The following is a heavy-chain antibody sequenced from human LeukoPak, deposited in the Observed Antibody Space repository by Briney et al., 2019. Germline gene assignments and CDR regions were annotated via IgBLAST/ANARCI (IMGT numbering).Heavy chain of an antibody. V-gene: IGHV3-30*02. Sequence: GGSLRLSCAASGFTFSSYGMHWVRQAPGKGLEWVAFIRYDGSNKYYADSVKGRFTISRDNSKNTLYPQMNSLRAEDTAVYYCAKDLSDYSNYGDAFDIWGQGTMVTVSS. J-gene: IGHJ3*02. CDR2: IRYDGSNK. CDR1: GFTFSSYG. D-gene: IGHD4-11*01. CDR3: AKDLSDYSNYGDAFDI.